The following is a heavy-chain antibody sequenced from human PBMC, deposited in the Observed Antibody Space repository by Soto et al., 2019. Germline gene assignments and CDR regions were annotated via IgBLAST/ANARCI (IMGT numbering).Heavy chain of an antibody. J-gene: IGHJ4*02. D-gene: IGHD6-19*01. CDR2: ISPGGDRI. CDR3: TKSADSAGWGVDF. Sequence: GGSLRLSCVASGFMFDSYAMNWVRKAPGKGLEWVSYISPGGDRIYYAESLKGRITISRDNARSSLSLQMNILSDEDTAVYYCTKSADSAGWGVDFWGQGTLVTVSS. V-gene: IGHV3-48*02. CDR1: GFMFDSYA.